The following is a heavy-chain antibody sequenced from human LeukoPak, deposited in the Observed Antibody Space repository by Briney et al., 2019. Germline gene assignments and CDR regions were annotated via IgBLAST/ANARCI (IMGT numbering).Heavy chain of an antibody. Sequence: GSLRLSCAASGFTFSSYWMSWVRQPPGKGLEWIGSIYFSGSTYYNPSLESRVTISVDTSKNQFSLKLSSVTAADTAMYYCARPHSGTVNASTYGVIDYWGQGTLVTVSS. CDR1: GFTFSSYW. D-gene: IGHD3-16*01. CDR2: IYFSGST. V-gene: IGHV4-4*02. CDR3: ARPHSGTVNASTYGVIDY. J-gene: IGHJ4*02.